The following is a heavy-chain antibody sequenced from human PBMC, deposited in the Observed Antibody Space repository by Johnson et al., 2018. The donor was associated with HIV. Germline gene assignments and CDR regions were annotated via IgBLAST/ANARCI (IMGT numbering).Heavy chain of an antibody. CDR1: GFTFSDYY. Sequence: QVQLVESGGGLVKPGGSLRLSCAASGFTFSDYYMSWIRQAPGKGLEWVSYISSSGSTIYYADSVKGRFTISRDNAKNTLYLQMNSLRAEDTAVYYSAREQDSSGYYYDSHAVGMWGQGAMITVSS. CDR3: AREQDSSGYYYDSHAVGM. D-gene: IGHD3-22*01. J-gene: IGHJ3*02. CDR2: ISSSGSTI. V-gene: IGHV3-11*04.